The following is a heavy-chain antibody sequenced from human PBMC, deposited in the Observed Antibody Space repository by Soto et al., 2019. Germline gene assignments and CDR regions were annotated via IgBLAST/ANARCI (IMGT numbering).Heavy chain of an antibody. Sequence: GGSLRLSCAASGFTFSSYAMSWVRQAPGKGLEWVSAISGSGGSTYYADSVKGRFTISRDNSKNTLYLQMNGLRAEDTAVYYCAKDKLYYDSSGYYYPDAFDIWGQGTMVTVSS. D-gene: IGHD3-22*01. CDR2: ISGSGGST. CDR3: AKDKLYYDSSGYYYPDAFDI. CDR1: GFTFSSYA. V-gene: IGHV3-23*01. J-gene: IGHJ3*02.